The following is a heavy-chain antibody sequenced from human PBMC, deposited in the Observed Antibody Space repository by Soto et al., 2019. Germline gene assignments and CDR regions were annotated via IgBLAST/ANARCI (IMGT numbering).Heavy chain of an antibody. CDR3: AIGCGGSCPIDC. Sequence: EVQLVESGGGLVQPGGSLRLSCVVSGFTFSSYSMNWVRQAPGKGPEWVSYISSSSSTIYYADSVKGRFTISRDNDMISLYLHMNSLRDEDTAVYYCAIGCGGSCPIDCWGQGSLVTVSS. CDR2: ISSSSSTI. D-gene: IGHD2-15*01. J-gene: IGHJ4*02. V-gene: IGHV3-48*02. CDR1: GFTFSSYS.